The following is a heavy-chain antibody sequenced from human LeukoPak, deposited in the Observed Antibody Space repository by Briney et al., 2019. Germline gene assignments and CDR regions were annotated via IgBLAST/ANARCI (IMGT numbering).Heavy chain of an antibody. D-gene: IGHD3-22*01. J-gene: IGHJ3*02. CDR2: ISAYNGNT. CDR1: GYTFTSYG. V-gene: IGHV1-18*01. CDR3: ARVGRYYYDSSGAFDI. Sequence: ASVKVSCKASGYTFTSYGISWVRQAPGQGLEWMGWISAYNGNTNYAQKLQGRVTMTTDTSTSTAYMELRSLRPDDTAVYYCARVGRYYYDSSGAFDIWGQGTMVTVSS.